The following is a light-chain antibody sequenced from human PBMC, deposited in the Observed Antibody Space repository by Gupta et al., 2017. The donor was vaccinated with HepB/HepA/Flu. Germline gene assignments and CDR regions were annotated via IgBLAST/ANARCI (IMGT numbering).Light chain of an antibody. Sequence: EIVLTQSPATLSVSLGERATLSCRASQSVNNYLAWYQQKPGQAPRLLIYDASNRATGIPARFSGSGSGTDFTLTISSREPEDFAVYYCQQRSNWPPFTFGPGTKVDIK. CDR2: DAS. CDR1: QSVNNY. CDR3: QQRSNWPPFT. J-gene: IGKJ3*01. V-gene: IGKV3-11*01.